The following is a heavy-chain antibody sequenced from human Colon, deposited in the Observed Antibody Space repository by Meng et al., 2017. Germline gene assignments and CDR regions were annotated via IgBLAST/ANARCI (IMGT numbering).Heavy chain of an antibody. CDR1: GGSISSSSYY. Sequence: QLQLQESGPGLVKPSETLSLTCTVSGGSISSSSYYWGWIRQPPGRGLEWIGNIYYRSGTTYYNPSLKSRVTISVDTSKNQFSLKLSSVTAADTAVYYCARGGETGYGGFDPWGQGTLVTVSS. J-gene: IGHJ5*02. D-gene: IGHD3-16*01. CDR2: IYYRSGTT. V-gene: IGHV4-39*07. CDR3: ARGGETGYGGFDP.